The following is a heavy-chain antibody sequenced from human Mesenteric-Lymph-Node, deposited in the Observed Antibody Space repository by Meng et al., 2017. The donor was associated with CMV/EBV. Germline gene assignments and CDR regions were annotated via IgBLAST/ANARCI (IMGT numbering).Heavy chain of an antibody. CDR3: ARDPSSPTVGIDC. CDR1: GYTFTSYC. D-gene: IGHD4-23*01. CDR2: ISAYNGAA. J-gene: IGHJ4*02. V-gene: IGHV1-18*01. Sequence: CKASGYTFTSYCISWVRQAPGQGLEWMGWISAYNGAAKYPQKFQGRVTMTRDTSIGTAYMELNSLTSDDTAIYYCARDPSSPTVGIDCWGQGTEVTVSS.